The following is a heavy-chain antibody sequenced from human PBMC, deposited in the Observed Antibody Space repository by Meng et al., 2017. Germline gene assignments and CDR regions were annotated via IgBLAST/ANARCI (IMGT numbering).Heavy chain of an antibody. Sequence: GQLVQSGAEVKKPGASVKVSCDASAYTLSSDGFSWVRQAPGQGLEWLGWINTYNGKTDYAHKFQDRVTLTTDTFTNTAYMELRSLRSGDTAVYYCATRGNPYLNCWGQGTLVTVSS. CDR3: ATRGNPYLNC. CDR1: AYTLSSDG. J-gene: IGHJ4*02. V-gene: IGHV1-18*01. CDR2: INTYNGKT.